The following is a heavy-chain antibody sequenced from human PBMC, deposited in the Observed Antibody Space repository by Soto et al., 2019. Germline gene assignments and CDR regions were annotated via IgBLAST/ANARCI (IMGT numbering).Heavy chain of an antibody. J-gene: IGHJ5*02. Sequence: PSETLSLTCAVYGGSFSGYYWSWIRQPPGKGLEWIGEINHSGSTNYNPSLKSRVTISVDTSKNQFSLKLSSVTAADTAVYYCARGLSPGLVVVVVAATQGWKGWFDPWGQGTLVTVSS. CDR3: ARGLSPGLVVVVVAATQGWKGWFDP. CDR1: GGSFSGYY. D-gene: IGHD2-15*01. V-gene: IGHV4-34*01. CDR2: INHSGST.